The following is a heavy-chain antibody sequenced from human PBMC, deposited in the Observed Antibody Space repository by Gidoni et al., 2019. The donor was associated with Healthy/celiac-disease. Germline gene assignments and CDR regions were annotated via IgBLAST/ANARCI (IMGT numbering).Heavy chain of an antibody. V-gene: IGHV3-23*01. CDR1: GFTFSSYA. D-gene: IGHD4-4*01. Sequence: EVQLLESGGGVVQPGGSLRLSCAASGFTFSSYAMSWVRQAPGKGLEWVSAISGSGGSTYYADSVKGRFTISRDNSKNTLYLQMNSLRAEDTAVYYCAKAHPTTRERMYYFDYWGQGTLVTVSS. J-gene: IGHJ4*02. CDR2: ISGSGGST. CDR3: AKAHPTTRERMYYFDY.